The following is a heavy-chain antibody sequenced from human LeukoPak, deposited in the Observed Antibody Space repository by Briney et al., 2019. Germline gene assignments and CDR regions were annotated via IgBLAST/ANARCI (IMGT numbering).Heavy chain of an antibody. D-gene: IGHD1-1*01. CDR3: ARAPTGTGGWNWFDP. V-gene: IGHV4-39*07. CDR1: GGSINTRSYY. J-gene: IGHJ5*02. Sequence: SETLSLTCTVSGGSINTRSYYRGWIRQPPGKGLELIGRIYPSGSTNYNPSLKSRVTMSVDTSKNQFSLKLSSVTAADTAVYYCARAPTGTGGWNWFDPWGQGTLVTVSS. CDR2: IYPSGST.